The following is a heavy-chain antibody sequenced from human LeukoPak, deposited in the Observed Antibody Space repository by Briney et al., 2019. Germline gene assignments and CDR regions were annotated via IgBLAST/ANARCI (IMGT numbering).Heavy chain of an antibody. CDR3: AREGGIAARPVYFDY. J-gene: IGHJ4*02. CDR1: GGSFSGYY. Sequence: SETLSLTCAVYGGSFSGYYWSWIRQPPGEGLEWIGEINHSGSTNYNPSLKSRVTISVDTSKNQFSLKLSSVTAADTAVYYCAREGGIAARPVYFDYWGQGTLVTVSS. D-gene: IGHD6-6*01. CDR2: INHSGST. V-gene: IGHV4-34*01.